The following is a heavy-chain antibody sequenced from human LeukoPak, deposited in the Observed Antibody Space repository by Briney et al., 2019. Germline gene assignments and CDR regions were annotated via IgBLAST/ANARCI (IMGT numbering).Heavy chain of an antibody. CDR1: GGSISSTSYY. CDR2: NYYSGST. CDR3: VGSSWYLSPNPYYFDY. V-gene: IGHV4-39*01. Sequence: SETLSLTCTVSGGSISSTSYYWGWIRQPPGRGLECLVSNYYSGSTYYNTSLKMRVTISIDPSKQQFFLRVSSVTAADTAVYYCVGSSWYLSPNPYYFDYWGQGTRVTVSS. D-gene: IGHD6-13*01. J-gene: IGHJ4*02.